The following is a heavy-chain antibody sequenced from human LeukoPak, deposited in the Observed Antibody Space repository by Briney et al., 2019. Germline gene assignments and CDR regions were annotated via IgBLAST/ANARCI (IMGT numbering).Heavy chain of an antibody. D-gene: IGHD1-26*01. J-gene: IGHJ4*02. CDR1: GTTFSRSA. CDR2: VIPILGTT. V-gene: IGHV1-69*05. Sequence: SVKVSCKASGTTFSRSAISWVRQAPGQGLEWIGGVIPILGTTNYAQKSQDRVSITTDESTSTAYMEVSSLRSVDTAVYFCARDDGSATLGFDSWGQGTLVTVSS. CDR3: ARDDGSATLGFDS.